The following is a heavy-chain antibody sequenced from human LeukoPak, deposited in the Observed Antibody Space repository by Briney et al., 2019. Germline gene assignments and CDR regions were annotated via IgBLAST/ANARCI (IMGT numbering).Heavy chain of an antibody. V-gene: IGHV4-39*01. D-gene: IGHD6-19*01. CDR3: ARHIAVAGLFDY. CDR2: IYYSRST. Sequence: SETLSLTCTVSGGSISSSSYYWGWIRQPPGKGLVWIGSIYYSRSTYYNPSLKSRVTTSVDTSKNQFSLKLSSVTAADTAVYYCARHIAVAGLFDYWGQGTLVTVSS. J-gene: IGHJ4*02. CDR1: GGSISSSSYY.